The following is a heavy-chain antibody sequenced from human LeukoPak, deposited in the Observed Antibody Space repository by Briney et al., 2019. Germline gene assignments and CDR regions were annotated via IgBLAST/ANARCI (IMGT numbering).Heavy chain of an antibody. J-gene: IGHJ4*02. Sequence: PGGSLRLSCVASGFTFSSYAMSWVRQAPGKGLEWVSAISGSGGSTYSADSLKGRFTISRDNSKNTLYLQMNSLRAEDTAVYYCAKVAQRLVPYFDYWGQGTLVTVSS. CDR3: AKVAQRLVPYFDY. D-gene: IGHD6-19*01. V-gene: IGHV3-23*01. CDR2: ISGSGGST. CDR1: GFTFSSYA.